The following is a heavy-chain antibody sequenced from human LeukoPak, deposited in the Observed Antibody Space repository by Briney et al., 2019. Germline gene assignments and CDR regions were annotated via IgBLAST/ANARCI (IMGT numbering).Heavy chain of an antibody. CDR1: GFTFSSYG. D-gene: IGHD6-13*01. Sequence: GGSLRLSCAASGFTFSSYGMSWVRQAPGKGLEWVSAISGSGGSTYYADSVKGRFTISRDNSKNTLYLQMNSLIAEDTAVYYWAKISPAPYSSSWYVVEKYYYYMDVWGKGTTVTISS. CDR3: AKISPAPYSSSWYVVEKYYYYMDV. J-gene: IGHJ6*03. CDR2: ISGSGGST. V-gene: IGHV3-23*01.